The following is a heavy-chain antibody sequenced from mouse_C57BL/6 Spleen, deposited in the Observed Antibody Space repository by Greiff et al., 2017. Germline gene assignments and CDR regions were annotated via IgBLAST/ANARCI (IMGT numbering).Heavy chain of an antibody. J-gene: IGHJ4*01. CDR2: ISSGGSST. D-gene: IGHD4-1*01. CDR1: GSTFTSYG. Sequence: DVHLLQSGADFVKPGASLKLSCAASGSTFTSYGMPWVPQTPGKRLEWVATISSGGSSTYYPDSVKGRFTISRDNAKNTLYLQMSSLTSEDTAMYYCANNWDVYYAMDYWGQGTSVTVSS. V-gene: IGHV5-6*01. CDR3: ANNWDVYYAMDY.